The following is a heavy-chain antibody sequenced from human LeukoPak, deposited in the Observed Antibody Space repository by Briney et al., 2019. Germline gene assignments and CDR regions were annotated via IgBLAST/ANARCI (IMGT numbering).Heavy chain of an antibody. CDR2: IYYSGST. V-gene: IGHV4-39*01. CDR3: ASYIAAAYGMDV. CDR1: GGSISSSSYY. Sequence: SETLSLTCTVPGGSISSSSYYWGWIRQPPGKGLEWIGSIYYSGSTYYNPSLKSRVTISVDTSKNQFSLKLSSVTAADTAVYYCASYIAAAYGMDVWGQGTTVTVSS. D-gene: IGHD6-13*01. J-gene: IGHJ6*02.